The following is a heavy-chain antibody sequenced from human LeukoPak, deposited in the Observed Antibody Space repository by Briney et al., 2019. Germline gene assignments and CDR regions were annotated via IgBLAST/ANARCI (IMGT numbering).Heavy chain of an antibody. Sequence: SETLSLTCTVSGGSISSGGYYWSWIRQHPGKGLEWIGYIYYSGSTYYNPSLKSRVTISVDTSKNQFSLKLSSVTAADTAVYYCARGSLVPAAILYYYGMDVWGQETTVTVSS. V-gene: IGHV4-31*03. CDR2: IYYSGST. CDR3: ARGSLVPAAILYYYGMDV. CDR1: GGSISSGGYY. D-gene: IGHD2-2*01. J-gene: IGHJ6*02.